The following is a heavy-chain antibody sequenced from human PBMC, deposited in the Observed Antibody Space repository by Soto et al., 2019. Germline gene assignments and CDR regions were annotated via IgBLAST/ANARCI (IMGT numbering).Heavy chain of an antibody. CDR2: INPSNGGT. CDR3: ASAAVTGTAGLDF. J-gene: IGHJ4*02. Sequence: ASVKFYCKASGYTFSVFYMHWVRQAPGQGLEWMGWINPSNGGTKYAEKFQGRVTMTRDTSISTAYVELSRLTSDDTAVYYCASAAVTGTAGLDFWGQGTLVTVSS. V-gene: IGHV1-2*02. CDR1: GYTFSVFY. D-gene: IGHD6-19*01.